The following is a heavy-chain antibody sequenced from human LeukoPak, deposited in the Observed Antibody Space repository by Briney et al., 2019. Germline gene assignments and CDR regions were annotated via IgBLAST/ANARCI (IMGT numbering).Heavy chain of an antibody. V-gene: IGHV1-18*01. D-gene: IGHD2-2*01. CDR3: ARDGSDQLPIDAPLNFDY. CDR2: ISAYNGNT. J-gene: IGHJ4*02. CDR1: GYTFTSYG. Sequence: ASVKVSCKASGYTFTSYGISWVRQAPGQGLEWMGWISAYNGNTNYAQKLQGRVTMTTDTSTSTAYMELRSLRSDVTAVYYCARDGSDQLPIDAPLNFDYWGQGTLVTVSS.